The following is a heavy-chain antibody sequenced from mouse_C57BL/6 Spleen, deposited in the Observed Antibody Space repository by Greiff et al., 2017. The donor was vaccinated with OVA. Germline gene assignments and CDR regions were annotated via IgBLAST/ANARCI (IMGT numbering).Heavy chain of an antibody. Sequence: EVKVVESGGGLVQPGGSLKLSCAASGFTFSDYYMYWVRQTPEKRLEWVAYISNGGGSTYYPDTVKGRFTISRDNAKNTLYLQMSRLKSEDTAMYYCARSYDYDDAWFAYWGQGTLVTVSA. J-gene: IGHJ3*01. D-gene: IGHD2-4*01. V-gene: IGHV5-12*01. CDR3: ARSYDYDDAWFAY. CDR1: GFTFSDYY. CDR2: ISNGGGST.